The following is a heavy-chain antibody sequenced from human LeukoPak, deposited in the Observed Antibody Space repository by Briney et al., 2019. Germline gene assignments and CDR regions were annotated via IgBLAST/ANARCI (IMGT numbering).Heavy chain of an antibody. J-gene: IGHJ3*02. CDR2: INPSGGST. Sequence: ASVKVSCKASGYTFTSYYMHWVRQAPGQGLEWMGIINPSGGSTSYAQKFQGRVTMTRDTSTSTVYMELSSLRSEDTAVYYCARDRSPYYDFWSGYYRNAFDIWGQGTMVTVSS. CDR1: GYTFTSYY. V-gene: IGHV1-46*01. D-gene: IGHD3-3*01. CDR3: ARDRSPYYDFWSGYYRNAFDI.